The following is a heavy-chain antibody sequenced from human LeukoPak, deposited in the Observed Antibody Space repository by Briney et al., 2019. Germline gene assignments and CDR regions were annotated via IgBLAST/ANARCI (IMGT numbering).Heavy chain of an antibody. D-gene: IGHD2-2*01. CDR2: INPNSGTT. Sequence: ASVKVSCKPSGYTFTSYDINWVRPATGQRLGWMGWINPNSGTTAYEHKFQGRVTMTRNNSISTANMELSSLRSEDTAVYHCARIEIKGGECSSNSCLILSYYYYYYMDVWGKGTTVTVSS. V-gene: IGHV1-8*01. J-gene: IGHJ6*03. CDR1: GYTFTSYD. CDR3: ARIEIKGGECSSNSCLILSYYYYYYMDV.